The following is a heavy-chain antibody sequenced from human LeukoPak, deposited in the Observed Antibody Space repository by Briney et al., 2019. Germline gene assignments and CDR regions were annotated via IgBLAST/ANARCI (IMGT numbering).Heavy chain of an antibody. Sequence: PGGSLRLSCAASGFTLSSYSMNWVRQAPGKGLEWVSDISGGGDTTYYADSVKGRFTISRDNSKNTLYLQINSLRAEDTAVYYCAKGNNDFWSGYPRLSYFDYWGQGTLVTVSS. CDR2: ISGGGDTT. J-gene: IGHJ4*02. V-gene: IGHV3-23*01. D-gene: IGHD3-3*01. CDR1: GFTLSSYS. CDR3: AKGNNDFWSGYPRLSYFDY.